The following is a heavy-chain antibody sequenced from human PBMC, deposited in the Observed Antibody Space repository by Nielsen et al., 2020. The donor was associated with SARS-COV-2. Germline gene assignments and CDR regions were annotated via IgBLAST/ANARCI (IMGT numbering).Heavy chain of an antibody. CDR2: ISSSRSYI. D-gene: IGHD3-10*01. CDR3: ARDSYYYGSGTTLVYFDY. CDR1: GFTFSSYS. Sequence: GGPLRLSCAASGFTFSSYSMNWVRQAPGKGLDWVPSISSSRSYIYYADSVKGRFTISRDNAKNSLYLQMNCLRAEDTAVYYCARDSYYYGSGTTLVYFDYWDQGTLVTVSS. J-gene: IGHJ4*02. V-gene: IGHV3-21*01.